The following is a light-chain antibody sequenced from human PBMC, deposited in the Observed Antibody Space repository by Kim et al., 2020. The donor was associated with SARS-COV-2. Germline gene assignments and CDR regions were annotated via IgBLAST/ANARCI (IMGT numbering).Light chain of an antibody. CDR3: QQSHSTPYT. J-gene: IGKJ2*01. Sequence: SASVGERVTITCRPSQSVADYLHWYQHKPGKAPKLLIYATSDLQTGVPSRFSGRGSGTDFTLTISSLEPEDFATYYCQQSHSTPYTFGQGTKLEI. V-gene: IGKV1-39*01. CDR1: QSVADY. CDR2: ATS.